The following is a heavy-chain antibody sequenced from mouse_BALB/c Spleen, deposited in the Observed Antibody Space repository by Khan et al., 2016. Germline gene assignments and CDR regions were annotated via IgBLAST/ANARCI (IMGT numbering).Heavy chain of an antibody. CDR2: ISYSGST. D-gene: IGHD2-1*01. Sequence: EVQLQESGPSLVKPSQTLSLTCSVTGDSITSGYWNWIRKFPGNKLEYMGYISYSGSTYYNPSLKSRISITRDTSNTQYSLQLNSATTEDTAPYYCARWNGNFGYYAMDYWGQGTSVTVSS. CDR3: ARWNGNFGYYAMDY. J-gene: IGHJ4*01. CDR1: GDSITSGY. V-gene: IGHV3-8*02.